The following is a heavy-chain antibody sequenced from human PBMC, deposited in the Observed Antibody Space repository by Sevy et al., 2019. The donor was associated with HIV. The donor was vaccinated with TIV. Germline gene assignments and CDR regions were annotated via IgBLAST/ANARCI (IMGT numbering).Heavy chain of an antibody. CDR1: GDSVSSNSAA. CDR2: TYYRSKWYN. J-gene: IGHJ6*02. Sequence: SQTLSHTCAISGDSVSSNSAAWNWIRQSPSRGLEWLGRTYYRSKWYNDYAVSVKSRITINPDTSKNQFSLQLNSVTPEDTAVYYCARAPAITIFGVVIIHPGDYYYYYGMDVWGQGTTVTVSS. CDR3: ARAPAITIFGVVIIHPGDYYYYYGMDV. D-gene: IGHD3-3*01. V-gene: IGHV6-1*01.